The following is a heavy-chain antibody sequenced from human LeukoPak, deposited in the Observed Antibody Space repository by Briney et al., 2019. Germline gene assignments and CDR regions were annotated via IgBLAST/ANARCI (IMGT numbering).Heavy chain of an antibody. D-gene: IGHD2-21*01. V-gene: IGHV3-23*01. CDR2: ISGSGGST. J-gene: IGHJ3*02. Sequence: GGSLRLSCAASGFTFSSYAMSWVRQAPGKGLEWVSAISGSGGSTYYADSVKGRFTISRDNSKNTLYLQMNSLRAEDTAVYYCAKGLGEGRGVGDLDAFDIWGQGTMVTVSS. CDR3: AKGLGEGRGVGDLDAFDI. CDR1: GFTFSSYA.